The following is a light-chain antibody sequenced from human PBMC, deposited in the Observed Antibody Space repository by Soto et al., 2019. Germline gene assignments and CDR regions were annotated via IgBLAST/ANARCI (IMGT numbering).Light chain of an antibody. CDR1: QAISSY. J-gene: IGKJ4*01. CDR2: AAS. V-gene: IGKV1-9*01. Sequence: IPLTKSPSSLSASVGARVTITCRASQAISSYFGWYQQKPGKAPKLLIYAASTLQSGVPSRFSGSVSGTDCTLTINSLQPEDFATYFCQQLNNYPSTFGGGTKVESK. CDR3: QQLNNYPST.